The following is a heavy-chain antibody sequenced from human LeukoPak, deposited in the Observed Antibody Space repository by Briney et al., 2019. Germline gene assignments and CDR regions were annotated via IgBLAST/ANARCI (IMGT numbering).Heavy chain of an antibody. CDR3: ARSYWSGNDCYSDYCFDL. Sequence: GGSRRLSCEAAGMTVRRHWMSWIRKAPGKGLEWVAKISKDGGGTGYVDSVKSRFTISRDNAKNSLYLQMNNLRAEDTAVYYCARSYWSGNDCYSDYCFDLWGRGTRVIVSS. CDR2: ISKDGGGT. D-gene: IGHD2-15*01. V-gene: IGHV3-7*03. J-gene: IGHJ2*01. CDR1: GMTVRRHW.